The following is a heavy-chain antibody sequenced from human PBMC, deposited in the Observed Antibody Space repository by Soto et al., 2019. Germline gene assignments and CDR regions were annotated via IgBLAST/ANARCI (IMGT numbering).Heavy chain of an antibody. CDR3: AGEKYYYDSSGYNPIRGGLDY. CDR1: GYTFTSYG. Sequence: GASVKVSCKASGYTFTSYGISWVRQAPGQGLEWMGWISAYNGNTNYAQKLQGRVTMTTDTSTSTAYMELRSLRSDDTAVYYCAGEKYYYDSSGYNPIRGGLDYWGQGTLVTVSS. J-gene: IGHJ4*02. D-gene: IGHD3-22*01. CDR2: ISAYNGNT. V-gene: IGHV1-18*01.